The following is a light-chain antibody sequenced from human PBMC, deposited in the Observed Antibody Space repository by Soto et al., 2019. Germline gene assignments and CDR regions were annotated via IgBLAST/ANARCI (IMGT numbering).Light chain of an antibody. J-gene: IGKJ1*01. Sequence: DIQMTQSPSSLSASVGDRVTITCQASQNINNYLNWYQQKPGRAPKLLIYDASNLEAGVPSRFRGSGSGTDFTLTISSLEPEDSAVYYCQQRSNWPQTFGQGTKVDIK. V-gene: IGKV1-33*01. CDR1: QNINNY. CDR2: DAS. CDR3: QQRSNWPQT.